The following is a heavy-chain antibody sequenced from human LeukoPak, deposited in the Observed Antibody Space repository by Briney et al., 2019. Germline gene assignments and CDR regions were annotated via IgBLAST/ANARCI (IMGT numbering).Heavy chain of an antibody. Sequence: PSQTLSLACTVSGDSITSYSWSWIRQPAGKGLEWIGRLYASGTTKYNPSLKSRVTMSVDTSKSQFSLKLSSVTAADTAVYFCVAAAGDYWGQGTLVTVSS. CDR3: VAAAGDY. CDR1: GDSITSYS. CDR2: LYASGTT. V-gene: IGHV4-4*07. D-gene: IGHD6-13*01. J-gene: IGHJ4*02.